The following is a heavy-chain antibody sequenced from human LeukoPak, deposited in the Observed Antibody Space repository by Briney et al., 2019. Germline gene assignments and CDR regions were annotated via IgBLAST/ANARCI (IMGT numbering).Heavy chain of an antibody. CDR1: GGSISGYY. CDR2: MYYSGNT. V-gene: IGHV4-59*08. J-gene: IGHJ5*02. D-gene: IGHD4-17*01. CDR3: ARRSDRGGDYDS. Sequence: SETLSLTCTVSGGSISGYYWSWIRQPPGKGLEWIAYMYYSGNTNYNPSLKSRVTISVDTSKNQFSLTLSSVTAADTAVYYCARRSDRGGDYDSWGQGTLVTVSS.